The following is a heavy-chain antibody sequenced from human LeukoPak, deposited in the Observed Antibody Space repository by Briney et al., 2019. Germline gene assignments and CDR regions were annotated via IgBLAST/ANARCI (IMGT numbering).Heavy chain of an antibody. CDR1: GGSTRSDY. V-gene: IGHV4-59*01. D-gene: IGHD1-1*01. CDR2: IYYSGST. J-gene: IGHJ6*02. Sequence: SETLSLTRTLSGGSTRSDYWSWVRQPPGKGLGGRGHIYYSGSTNYNPSLKSRVTISVDTSKNQFSLELSSVTAADTAVYYCARDRTGTTYYYGMDVWGQGTTVTVCS. CDR3: ARDRTGTTYYYGMDV.